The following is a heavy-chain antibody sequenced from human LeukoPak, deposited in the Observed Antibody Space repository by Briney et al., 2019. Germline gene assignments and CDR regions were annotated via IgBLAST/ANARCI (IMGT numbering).Heavy chain of an antibody. J-gene: IGHJ5*02. CDR1: GYTFTGYY. V-gene: IGHV1-2*02. D-gene: IGHD6-13*01. CDR2: INPNSGGT. CDR3: ASGIAAAGTIGNWFDP. Sequence: ASVKVSCKASGYTFTGYYMHWVRQAPGQGLEWMGWINPNSGGTNYAQKFQGRVTMTRDTSISIAYMELSRLRSDDTAVYYCASGIAAAGTIGNWFDPWGQGTLVTVSS.